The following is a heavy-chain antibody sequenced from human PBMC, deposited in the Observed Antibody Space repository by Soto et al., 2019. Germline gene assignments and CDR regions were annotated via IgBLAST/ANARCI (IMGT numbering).Heavy chain of an antibody. J-gene: IGHJ6*03. Sequence: GGSLRLSCAASGFTFSSYSMNWVRQAPGKGLEWVSSISSSSSYIYYADSVKGRFTISRDNAKNSLYLQRNSLRAEDTAVYYCARDSSNWTPGDYYYYMDVWGKGTTVTVSS. D-gene: IGHD1-20*01. V-gene: IGHV3-21*01. CDR3: ARDSSNWTPGDYYYYMDV. CDR1: GFTFSSYS. CDR2: ISSSSSYI.